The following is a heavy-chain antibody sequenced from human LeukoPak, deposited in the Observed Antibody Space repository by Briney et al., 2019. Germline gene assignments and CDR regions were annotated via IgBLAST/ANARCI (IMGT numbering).Heavy chain of an antibody. CDR2: VYPGDSES. V-gene: IGHV5-51*01. D-gene: IGHD2-2*01. CDR3: ARLGGIPTATRGNRFDP. Sequence: KGGESLKISCKGSGYSFTSYWIGWVRQMPGKGLEWMGIVYPGDSESRYSPSFQGQVTISADKSISTAYLQWSSLKASDTAIYYCARLGGIPTATRGNRFDPWGQGTLVTVSS. J-gene: IGHJ5*02. CDR1: GYSFTSYW.